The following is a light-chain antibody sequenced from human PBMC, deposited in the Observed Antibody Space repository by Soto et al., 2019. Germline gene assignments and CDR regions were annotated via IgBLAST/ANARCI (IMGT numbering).Light chain of an antibody. CDR3: QSYDSSLSGYV. J-gene: IGLJ1*01. V-gene: IGLV1-40*01. Sequence: QSVLTQPPSVSGAPGQRVTISCTGSSSNIGAGYDVHWYQQIPGTAPKLLIYGNSNRPSGVPDRFSGSKSGTSASLAITGLQAEDEADYYCQSYDSSLSGYVFGPGTKVTVL. CDR1: SSNIGAGYD. CDR2: GNS.